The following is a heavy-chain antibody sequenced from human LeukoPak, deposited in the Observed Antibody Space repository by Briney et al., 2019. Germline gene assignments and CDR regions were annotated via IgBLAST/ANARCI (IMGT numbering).Heavy chain of an antibody. V-gene: IGHV3-9*01. CDR1: GFTFDDYA. CDR2: ISWNSGVI. D-gene: IGHD6-13*01. J-gene: IGHJ4*02. Sequence: GGSLRLSCAASGFTFDDYAMHWVRQAPGKGLEWVSGISWNSGVIGHADSVKGRVTISRDNAKNSLYLQMNSLRAEDAAVYYCARLTLGIAAAAPDYWGQGTLVTVSS. CDR3: ARLTLGIAAAAPDY.